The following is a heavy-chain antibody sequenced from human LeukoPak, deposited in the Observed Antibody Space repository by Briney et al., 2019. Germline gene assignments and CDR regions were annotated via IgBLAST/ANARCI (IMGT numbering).Heavy chain of an antibody. CDR2: ISVYNGNT. Sequence: ASVKVSCKASDYTFTSYGISWVRQAPGQGLEWMGWISVYNGNTNYAQKLQGRVTMTTDTSTSIAYMELRSLRSDDTAVYYCAREGSPFYYYYMDVWGKGTTVTVSS. CDR3: AREGSPFYYYYMDV. V-gene: IGHV1-18*01. D-gene: IGHD2-15*01. CDR1: DYTFTSYG. J-gene: IGHJ6*03.